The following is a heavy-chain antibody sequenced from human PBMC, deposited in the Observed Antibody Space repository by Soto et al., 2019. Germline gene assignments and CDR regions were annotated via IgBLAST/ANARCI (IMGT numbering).Heavy chain of an antibody. D-gene: IGHD3-10*01. J-gene: IGHJ6*03. Sequence: SETLSLTCTVSGGSISSSSYYWGWIRQPPGKGLEWIGSIYYSGSTYYNPSLKSRVTISVDTSKNQFSLKLSSVTAADTAVYYCARASFPLAWFRELLSSYMDVWGKGTTVTVSS. CDR3: ARASFPLAWFRELLSSYMDV. CDR2: IYYSGST. V-gene: IGHV4-39*01. CDR1: GGSISSSSYY.